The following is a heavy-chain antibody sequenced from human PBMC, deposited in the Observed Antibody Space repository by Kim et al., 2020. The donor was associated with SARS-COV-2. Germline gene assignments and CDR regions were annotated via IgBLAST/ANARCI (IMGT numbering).Heavy chain of an antibody. CDR3: ARSYYGGGHSFDY. V-gene: IGHV7-4-1*02. Sequence: YAQGFTGRFVFSLDTSVSTAYLQISSLKAEDTAVYYCARSYYGGGHSFDYWGQGTLVTVSS. J-gene: IGHJ4*02. D-gene: IGHD3-10*01.